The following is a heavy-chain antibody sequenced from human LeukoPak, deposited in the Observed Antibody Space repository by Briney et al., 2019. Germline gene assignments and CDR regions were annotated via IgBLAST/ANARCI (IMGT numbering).Heavy chain of an antibody. CDR1: GYSFTSYW. V-gene: IGHV5-51*01. J-gene: IGHJ4*02. CDR2: IYPGDSDT. D-gene: IGHD4-11*01. Sequence: GESLKISCKGSGYSFTSYWIGWVRQMPGKGLEWMVIIYPGDSDTRYSPSFQGQVTISADKSISTAYLQWSSLKASDTAMYYCARRGGDYSNRYYFDYWGQGTLVTVSS. CDR3: ARRGGDYSNRYYFDY.